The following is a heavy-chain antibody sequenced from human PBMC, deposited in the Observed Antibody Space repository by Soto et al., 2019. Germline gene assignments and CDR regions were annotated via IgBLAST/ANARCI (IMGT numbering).Heavy chain of an antibody. CDR3: ASDRIRLAGYFDY. CDR1: GYTFTTYY. D-gene: IGHD3-16*01. Sequence: QVQLVQSGAEVKKPGASVKVSCKASGYTFTTYYMHWVRLAPGQGLEWMGIINPSGGDTTYAQQFQGRVTMPRDTSTSTVYMELSSLTSEDTAVYYCASDRIRLAGYFDYWGQGTLVTVSS. J-gene: IGHJ4*02. CDR2: INPSGGDT. V-gene: IGHV1-46*01.